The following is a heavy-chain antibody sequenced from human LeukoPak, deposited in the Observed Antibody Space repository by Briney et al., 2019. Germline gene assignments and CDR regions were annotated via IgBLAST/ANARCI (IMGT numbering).Heavy chain of an antibody. V-gene: IGHV4-59*04. CDR3: THSGGNWYFDL. Sequence: PSETLSLTCTVSGGSISTYYWSWIRQSPGKGLEWIGNTYDSGSTYYNPSLKSRGAIFVDTSKNQFSLRLSSVTAADTALYYCTHSGGNWYFDLWGRGTLVTVSS. J-gene: IGHJ2*01. CDR2: TYDSGST. CDR1: GGSISTYY. D-gene: IGHD2-15*01.